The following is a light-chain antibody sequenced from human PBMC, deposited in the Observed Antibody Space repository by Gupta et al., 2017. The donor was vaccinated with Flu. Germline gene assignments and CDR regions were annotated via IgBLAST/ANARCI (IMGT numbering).Light chain of an antibody. V-gene: IGLV3-21*02. CDR3: QVWDSSSDNYV. CDR1: NIGAKS. CDR2: DDS. J-gene: IGLJ1*01. Sequence: SYVLTQPPSVSVAPGPTARVPCGGNNIGAKSVHWYQQRPGQAPVLVVYDDSDRHSGIPERFSGSNSGDTATLTIIRVEAGDEADYYCQVWDSSSDNYVFGTGTKVTVL.